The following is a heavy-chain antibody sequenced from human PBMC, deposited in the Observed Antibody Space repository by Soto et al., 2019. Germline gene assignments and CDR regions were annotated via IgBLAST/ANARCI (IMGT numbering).Heavy chain of an antibody. CDR2: IYRGGDT. CDR3: AKDRPVFDGYFDQ. CDR1: GVTVGGTY. Sequence: PGGSLRLSCAVSGVTVGGTYMSWVRQAPGKGLEWVSIIYRGGDTNYADSVEGRFTVSVDNSKNTLDLQMNSLRVEDTAVYYCAKDRPVFDGYFDQWGRGTLVTVSS. J-gene: IGHJ4*02. D-gene: IGHD3-3*01. V-gene: IGHV3-53*01.